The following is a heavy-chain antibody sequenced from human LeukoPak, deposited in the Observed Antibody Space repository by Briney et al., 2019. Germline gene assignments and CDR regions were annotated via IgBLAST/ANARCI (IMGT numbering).Heavy chain of an antibody. V-gene: IGHV3-23*01. D-gene: IGHD6-13*01. CDR1: GFTLSTYA. CDR2: NSGSGAST. J-gene: IGHJ4*02. CDR3: AKGAYSSSWWSVDY. Sequence: RTGGSLRLSCAASGFTLSTYAMSWVRQAPGKGLEWVSGNSGSGASTYYADSVRGRFTVSRDNSKNTLYLQMNSLRAEDTAVYYCAKGAYSSSWWSVDYWGQGTLVTVSS.